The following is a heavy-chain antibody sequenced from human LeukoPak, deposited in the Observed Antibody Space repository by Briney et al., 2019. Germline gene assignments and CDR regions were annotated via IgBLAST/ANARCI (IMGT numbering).Heavy chain of an antibody. CDR1: GFAFSTCA. CDR2: ISGSGGST. CDR3: AKGGQNFDFWRVHY. J-gene: IGHJ4*02. Sequence: GGSLRLSCAASGFAFSTCAMSWVRQAPGKGLEWVSSISGSGGSTYYADSVKGRFSISRDNSKNTVYLEMNSLRAEDTALYYCAKGGQNFDFWRVHYWGQGTLVPVSS. D-gene: IGHD3-3*01. V-gene: IGHV3-23*01.